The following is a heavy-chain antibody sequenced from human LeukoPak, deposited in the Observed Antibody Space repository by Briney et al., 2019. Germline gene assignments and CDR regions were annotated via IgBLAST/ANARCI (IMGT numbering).Heavy chain of an antibody. Sequence: ASVKVSCKASGYTFTGYYMHWVRQAPGQGLEWMGWINPNSGGTNYAQKFQGRVTMTRDTSISTAYMELSRLRSDDTAVYYCARSYDILTGYSPDFDYWGQGTLVTVSS. V-gene: IGHV1-2*02. CDR2: INPNSGGT. J-gene: IGHJ4*02. D-gene: IGHD3-9*01. CDR3: ARSYDILTGYSPDFDY. CDR1: GYTFTGYY.